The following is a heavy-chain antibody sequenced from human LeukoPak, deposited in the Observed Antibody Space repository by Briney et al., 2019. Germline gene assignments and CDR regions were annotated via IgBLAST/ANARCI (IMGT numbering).Heavy chain of an antibody. Sequence: GGSLRLSCAASGFGFSSYGMHWVRQSPGKGLEWVAVISYDGSTKYYADSVKGRFTISRDNSKNTLYVQMSSLRAEDTAVYYCAKERTTMIAVVITGGRYGLDVWGQGTTVTVSS. V-gene: IGHV3-30*18. CDR1: GFGFSSYG. CDR2: ISYDGSTK. CDR3: AKERTTMIAVVITGGRYGLDV. D-gene: IGHD3-22*01. J-gene: IGHJ6*02.